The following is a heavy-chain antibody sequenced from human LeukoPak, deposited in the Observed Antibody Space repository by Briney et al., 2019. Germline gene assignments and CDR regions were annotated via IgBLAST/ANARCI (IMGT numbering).Heavy chain of an antibody. Sequence: GGSLRLSCAASGFTFSSYTMNWVRQPPGKGLEWVSNIGTSSTTIYYADSVKGRFTISRDNAKNSLYLQMNSLRAEDTAVYYCARDGKDSSSWYDYYYYGMDVWGQGTTVTVSS. J-gene: IGHJ6*02. CDR3: ARDGKDSSSWYDYYYYGMDV. D-gene: IGHD6-13*01. CDR2: IGTSSTTI. CDR1: GFTFSSYT. V-gene: IGHV3-48*01.